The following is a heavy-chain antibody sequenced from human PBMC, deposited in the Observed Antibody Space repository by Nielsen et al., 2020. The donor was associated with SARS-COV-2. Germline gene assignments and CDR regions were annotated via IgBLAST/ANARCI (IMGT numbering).Heavy chain of an antibody. CDR1: GFTFSSYG. CDR3: AKDLEYGSSKGKASYGMDV. CDR2: ISYDGSNK. V-gene: IGHV3-30*18. J-gene: IGHJ6*02. D-gene: IGHD6-6*01. Sequence: GESLKISCAASGFTFSSYGMHWVRQAPGKGLEWVAVISYDGSNKYYADSVKGRSTISRDNSKNTLYLQMNSLRAEDTAVYYCAKDLEYGSSKGKASYGMDVWGQGTTVTVSS.